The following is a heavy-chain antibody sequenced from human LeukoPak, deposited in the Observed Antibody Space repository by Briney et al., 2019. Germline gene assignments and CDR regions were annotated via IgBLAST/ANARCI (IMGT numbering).Heavy chain of an antibody. J-gene: IGHJ4*02. D-gene: IGHD2-2*01. CDR3: ARANFLYCSSSTCLFDY. V-gene: IGHV4-59*01. Sequence: SETLSLTCTVSGGSISSYYWSWIRQPPGKGLEWIGYIYYSGSTNYNPSLKSRVTISVDTSKNQFSLKLSSVTAADTAVYYCARANFLYCSSSTCLFDYWGQGTLVTVSS. CDR1: GGSISSYY. CDR2: IYYSGST.